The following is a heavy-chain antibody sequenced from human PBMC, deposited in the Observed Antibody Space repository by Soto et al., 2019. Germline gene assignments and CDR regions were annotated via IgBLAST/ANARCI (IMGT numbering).Heavy chain of an antibody. J-gene: IGHJ4*02. CDR1: GGSFSGYY. D-gene: IGHD3-16*01. V-gene: IGHV4-34*02. CDR3: ARGRGDFQS. CDR2: VNDSGSP. Sequence: QVQLQQWGAGLLKPSETLSLTCGVTGGSFSGYYWARIRKSPGKGLEWIGEVNDSGSPNYTPSHTGRVTITLDAPKNQFSRRLSLLTAADTAVYYCARGRGDFQSWGQGTLVTVSS.